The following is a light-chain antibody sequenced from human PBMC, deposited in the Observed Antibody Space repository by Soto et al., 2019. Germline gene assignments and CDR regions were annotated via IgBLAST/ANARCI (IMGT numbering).Light chain of an antibody. CDR3: QQRSNWPRWT. Sequence: EIVLTQSPATLSLSPGERATLSCRASQSVSSYLAWYQQKPGQAPRLLIYDASNRATGIPARFSVSGSGKDFTLTISSLEPEEFAVYYCQQRSNWPRWTFGQGTKVEIK. CDR2: DAS. J-gene: IGKJ1*01. CDR1: QSVSSY. V-gene: IGKV3-11*01.